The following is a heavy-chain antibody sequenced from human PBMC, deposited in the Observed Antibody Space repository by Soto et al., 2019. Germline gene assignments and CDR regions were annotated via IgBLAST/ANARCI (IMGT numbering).Heavy chain of an antibody. Sequence: GGSLRLSCAAPGFTFSSYSMNWVRQAPGKGLEWVSSISSSGSYIYYADSVKGRFTISRDNAKNSLYLQMNSLRAEDTAVYYCARYYDFWSGFDAFDIWGQGTMVTVSS. CDR2: ISSSGSYI. D-gene: IGHD3-3*01. J-gene: IGHJ3*02. V-gene: IGHV3-21*01. CDR3: ARYYDFWSGFDAFDI. CDR1: GFTFSSYS.